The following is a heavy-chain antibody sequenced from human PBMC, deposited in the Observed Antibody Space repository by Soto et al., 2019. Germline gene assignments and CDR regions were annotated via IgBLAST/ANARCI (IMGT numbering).Heavy chain of an antibody. D-gene: IGHD6-19*01. V-gene: IGHV1-18*01. J-gene: IGHJ4*02. CDR3: ARDYSSASGANFDL. CDR2: IRVSNGDT. CDR1: GDTYTTFD. Sequence: QVQLVQSGAELKKPGASVKVSCKASGDTYTTFDVSWLRQVPGQGLEWMGWIRVSNGDTNYAQKFQGRVTMTTDTSTGTGFMDLRTLRPDDTALYYCARDYSSASGANFDLWGQGTLVTVSS.